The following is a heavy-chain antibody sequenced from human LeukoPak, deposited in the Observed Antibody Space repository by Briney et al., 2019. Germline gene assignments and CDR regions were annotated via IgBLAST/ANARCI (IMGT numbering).Heavy chain of an antibody. CDR2: IYHSGST. V-gene: IGHV4-4*02. CDR3: ARGAFGQRRSDYYYYYYMDV. CDR1: GGSISSSDW. J-gene: IGHJ6*03. Sequence: SETLSLTCAVSGGSISSSDWWSWVRQPPGKGLEWIGEIYHSGSTSYNPSLKSRVTISVDTSKNQFSLKLSSVTAADTAVYYCARGAFGQRRSDYYYYYYMDVWGKGTTVTVSS. D-gene: IGHD3-10*01.